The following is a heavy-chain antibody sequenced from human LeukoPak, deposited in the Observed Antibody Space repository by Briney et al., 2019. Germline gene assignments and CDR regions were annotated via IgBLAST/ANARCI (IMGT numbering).Heavy chain of an antibody. V-gene: IGHV4-39*01. D-gene: IGHD2-2*02. CDR3: ARQSPPYGYCSSTSCYTSNWFDP. CDR1: GGSISSSSYY. Sequence: PSETLSPTCTVSGGSISSSSYYWGWIRQPPGKGLEWIGSIYYSGSTYYNPSLKSRVTISVDTSKNQFSLKLSSVTAADTAVYYCARQSPPYGYCSSTSCYTSNWFDPWGQGTLVTVSS. J-gene: IGHJ5*02. CDR2: IYYSGST.